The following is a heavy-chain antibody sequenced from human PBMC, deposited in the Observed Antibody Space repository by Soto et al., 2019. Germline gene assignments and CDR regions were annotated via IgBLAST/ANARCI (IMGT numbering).Heavy chain of an antibody. D-gene: IGHD3-10*01. Sequence: QVQLQESGPGLVKPSQTLSLTCTVSGGSISSGGYYWSWIRQHPGKGLEWIGYIYYSGSTYYNPSLKSRVTISGDTSKNQFSLKLSSVTAADTAVYYCARVSGSYYMNYYYYMDVWGKGTTVTVSS. CDR2: IYYSGST. CDR3: ARVSGSYYMNYYYYMDV. J-gene: IGHJ6*03. CDR1: GGSISSGGYY. V-gene: IGHV4-31*03.